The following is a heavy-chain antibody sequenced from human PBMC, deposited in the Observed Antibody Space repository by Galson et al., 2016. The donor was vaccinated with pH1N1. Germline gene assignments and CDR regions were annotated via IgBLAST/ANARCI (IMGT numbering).Heavy chain of an antibody. V-gene: IGHV3-7*01. D-gene: IGHD3-22*01. CDR3: ARVSGGYYDTSGYYYLWYFDL. Sequence: SLRLSCAASGFTFSDYWMSWVRQAPAKGLEWVANINQDGSKIYYVDSVKGRFTISRDNAENSLYLQMNSLRAEDTAVYYCARVSGGYYDTSGYYYLWYFDLWGRGTLVTVSS. CDR2: INQDGSKI. J-gene: IGHJ2*01. CDR1: GFTFSDYW.